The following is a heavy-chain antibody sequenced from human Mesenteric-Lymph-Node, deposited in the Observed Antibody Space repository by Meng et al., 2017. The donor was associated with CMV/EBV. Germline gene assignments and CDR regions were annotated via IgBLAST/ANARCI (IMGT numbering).Heavy chain of an antibody. CDR2: IYSGGST. CDR3: AKEGYSDYGLSYYGMDV. J-gene: IGHJ6*02. CDR1: GFTVSSNY. D-gene: IGHD4-17*01. Sequence: GGSLRLSCAASGFTVSSNYMSWVRQAPGKGLEWVSVIYSGGSTYYADSVKGRFTISRDNSKNTLYLQMNSLRAEDTAVYYCAKEGYSDYGLSYYGMDVWGQGTTVTVSS. V-gene: IGHV3-53*05.